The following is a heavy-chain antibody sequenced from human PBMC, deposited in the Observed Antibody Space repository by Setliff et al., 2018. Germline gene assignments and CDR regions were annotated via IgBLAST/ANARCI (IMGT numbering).Heavy chain of an antibody. Sequence: PSETLSLTCTVSGGSISSGVYYWAWIRQPPGKGLEWIGRIYYRGDTYYNASLKSRLTLSVDTSKNQVSLNLRSVTAADTAVYYCARTGTYRYFDYWG. D-gene: IGHD1-1*01. CDR2: IYYRGDT. CDR1: GGSISSGVYY. V-gene: IGHV4-39*01. J-gene: IGHJ4*01. CDR3: ARTGTYRYFDY.